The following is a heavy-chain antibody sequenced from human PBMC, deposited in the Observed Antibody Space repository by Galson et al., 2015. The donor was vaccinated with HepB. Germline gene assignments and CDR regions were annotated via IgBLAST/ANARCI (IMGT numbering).Heavy chain of an antibody. CDR3: ARYPQIPAATPHSYFDL. J-gene: IGHJ2*01. Sequence: SLRLSCAASGFTVSSNYMSWVRQAPGKGLEWVSVIYSGGSTYYADSVKGRFTISRDNSKNTLYLQMNSLRAEDTAVYYCARYPQIPAATPHSYFDLWGRGTLVTVSS. CDR2: IYSGGST. D-gene: IGHD2-2*02. V-gene: IGHV3-66*01. CDR1: GFTVSSNY.